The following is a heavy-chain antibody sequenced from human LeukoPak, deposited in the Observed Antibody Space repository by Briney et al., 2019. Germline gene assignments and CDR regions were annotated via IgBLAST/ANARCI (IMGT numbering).Heavy chain of an antibody. Sequence: PGGSLRLSCAASGFTFSSYAMSWVRQPPGKGLEWIGEIYHSRSTNYNPSLGGRVTMSVDKSKNQFSLKLTSVTAADTAVYYCARDYDVLSGNYFDCWGQGTLVTVSS. CDR3: ARDYDVLSGNYFDC. D-gene: IGHD3-9*01. V-gene: IGHV4-4*02. CDR2: IYHSRST. J-gene: IGHJ4*02. CDR1: GFTFSSYAM.